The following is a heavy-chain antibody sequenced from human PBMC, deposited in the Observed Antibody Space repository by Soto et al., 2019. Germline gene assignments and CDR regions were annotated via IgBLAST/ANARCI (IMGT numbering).Heavy chain of an antibody. CDR3: ARSPAHYSDYNKGGWFDP. D-gene: IGHD4-4*01. CDR1: GGTFSSYA. Sequence: SEKVSCKASGGTFSSYAISWVRPAPGQALEWMGGIIPIFGTANYAQKFQGRVTITADESTSTAYMELSSLRSEDTAVYYCARSPAHYSDYNKGGWFDPWGQGTLVTVSS. V-gene: IGHV1-69*13. J-gene: IGHJ5*02. CDR2: IIPIFGTA.